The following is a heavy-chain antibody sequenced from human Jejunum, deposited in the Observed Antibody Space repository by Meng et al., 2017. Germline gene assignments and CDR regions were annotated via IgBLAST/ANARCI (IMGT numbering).Heavy chain of an antibody. J-gene: IGHJ5*02. Sequence: GESLKISCSGLGFTFSSYVMSWVRQPPGKGLEWVSGISGRDDSTSYADSVKGRFTISRDTSENTLSLQMNSLRAEDTAIYYCAKLSSPENDYGGYVPHSWGQGTQVTVSS. CDR2: ISGRDDST. CDR3: AKLSSPENDYGGYVPHS. D-gene: IGHD4-17*01. CDR1: GFTFSSYV. V-gene: IGHV3-23*01.